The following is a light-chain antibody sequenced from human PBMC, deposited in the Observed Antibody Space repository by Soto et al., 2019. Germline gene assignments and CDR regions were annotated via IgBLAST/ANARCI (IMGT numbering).Light chain of an antibody. CDR1: QNIYSN. CDR3: LQYHNLWA. V-gene: IGKV3-15*01. J-gene: IGKJ1*01. CDR2: RAS. Sequence: IVMTQSPATLSVSPGERVTLSCRASQNIYSNIAWYQQRPGQAPRLLIYRASTRATGVPARFSGSGSGTDFTLTISSLQSEDFTVYSCLQYHNLWAFGQGTKVVIK.